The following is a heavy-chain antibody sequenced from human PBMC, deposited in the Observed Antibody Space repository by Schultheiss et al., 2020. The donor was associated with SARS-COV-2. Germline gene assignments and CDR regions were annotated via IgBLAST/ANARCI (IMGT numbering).Heavy chain of an antibody. CDR2: ISGSGGST. CDR3: AKWDNWFDP. J-gene: IGHJ5*02. CDR1: GFTVSSNY. Sequence: GGSPRLSCAASGFTVSSNYMSWVRQAPGKGLEWVSAISGSGGSTYYADSVKGRFTISRDNSKNTLYLQMNSLRAEDTAVYYCAKWDNWFDPWGQGTLVTVSS. V-gene: IGHV3-23*01.